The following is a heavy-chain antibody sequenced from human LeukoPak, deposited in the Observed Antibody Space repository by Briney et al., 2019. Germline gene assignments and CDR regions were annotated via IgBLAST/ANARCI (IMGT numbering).Heavy chain of an antibody. CDR3: ARGSHSPWGSPY. CDR1: GGSISASGVY. J-gene: IGHJ4*02. D-gene: IGHD3-16*01. Sequence: SETLSLTCTVSGGSISASGVYWAWIRRPPGKGLEWIGSLYYGATNYYNPSLRSRVTISGDTSKNQISLELASVTAADTAVYYCARGSHSPWGSPYWGKGTQVTVS. CDR2: LYYGATN. V-gene: IGHV4-39*01.